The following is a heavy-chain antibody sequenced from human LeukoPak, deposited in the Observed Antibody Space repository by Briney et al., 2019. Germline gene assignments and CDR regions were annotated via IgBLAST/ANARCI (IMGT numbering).Heavy chain of an antibody. Sequence: GGSLRLSCAASGFTFSSSAMTWVRQAPGKGLEWVSTLTSGGSTYYADSVKGRFTISRDNSRNTVSLLMNSLRAGDTAIYYCARRGITHYFDYWGQGALVTVSS. CDR2: LTSGGST. CDR1: GFTFSSSA. J-gene: IGHJ4*02. D-gene: IGHD3-10*01. V-gene: IGHV3-23*01. CDR3: ARRGITHYFDY.